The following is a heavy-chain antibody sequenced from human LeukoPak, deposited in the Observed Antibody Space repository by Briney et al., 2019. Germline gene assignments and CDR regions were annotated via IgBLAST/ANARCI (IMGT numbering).Heavy chain of an antibody. Sequence: GESLKISCKGSGYSFTSYWIGWVRQMPGKGLEWMGIIYPGDSDTRYSPSFQGQVTTSADKSISTAYLQWSSLKASDTAMYYCARSPITIAVAGTADGMDVWGQGTTVTVSS. D-gene: IGHD6-19*01. CDR1: GYSFTSYW. V-gene: IGHV5-51*01. CDR2: IYPGDSDT. CDR3: ARSPITIAVAGTADGMDV. J-gene: IGHJ6*02.